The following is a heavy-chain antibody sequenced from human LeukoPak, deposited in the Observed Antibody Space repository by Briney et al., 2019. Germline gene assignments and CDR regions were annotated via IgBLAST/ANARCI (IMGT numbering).Heavy chain of an antibody. Sequence: GGSLRLSCAASGVTFDDYGMSWVRQAPGKGLEWVSGINWNGGSTGYADSVKGRFTISRDNAKNSLYLQMNSLRAEDTALYYCARVSTIFGVVINAFDYWGQGTLVTVSS. J-gene: IGHJ4*02. CDR2: INWNGGST. V-gene: IGHV3-20*04. D-gene: IGHD3-3*01. CDR3: ARVSTIFGVVINAFDY. CDR1: GVTFDDYG.